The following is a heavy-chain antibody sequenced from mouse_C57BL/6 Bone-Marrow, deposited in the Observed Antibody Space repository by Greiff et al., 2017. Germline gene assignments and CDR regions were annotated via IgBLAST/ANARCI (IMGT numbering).Heavy chain of an antibody. CDR3: ARNWAAWFAY. CDR2: ISDGGSYT. Sequence: EVKVVDSGGGLVKPGGSLKLSCAASGFTFSSYAMSWVRQTPEKRLEWVATISDGGSYTYYPDNVKGRFTISRDNAKNNLYLQMSHLKSEDTAMYYCARNWAAWFAYWGQGTLVTVSA. V-gene: IGHV5-4*03. CDR1: GFTFSSYA. J-gene: IGHJ3*01. D-gene: IGHD4-1*01.